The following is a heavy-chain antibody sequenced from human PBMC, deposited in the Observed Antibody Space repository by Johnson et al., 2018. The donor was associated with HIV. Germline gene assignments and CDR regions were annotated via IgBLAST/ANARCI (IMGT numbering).Heavy chain of an antibody. CDR2: MNEDGSEK. Sequence: VQLVESGGGVVQPGGSLRLSCAASGFTFSSYGMHWVRQAPGKGLEWVANMNEDGSEKYCVDSVKGRFTISRDNAKNSLYLQMNSLRDEDTAVYFCAKDTEDSVRMVYAPFDIWGQGTLVTVSS. CDR1: GFTFSSYG. D-gene: IGHD2-8*01. J-gene: IGHJ3*02. V-gene: IGHV3-7*01. CDR3: AKDTEDSVRMVYAPFDI.